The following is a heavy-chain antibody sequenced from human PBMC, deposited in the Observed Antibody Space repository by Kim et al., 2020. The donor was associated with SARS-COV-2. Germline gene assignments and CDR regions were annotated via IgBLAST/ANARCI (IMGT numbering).Heavy chain of an antibody. V-gene: IGHV1-3*01. Sequence: ASVKVSCKASGYTFTSYAMHWVRQAPGQRLEWMGWINAGNGNTKYSQKFQGRVTITRDTSASTAYMELSSMSSEDTAVYYCARAPKRPFDWLNSPGYYYGMDVWGQGTTVTVSS. CDR2: INAGNGNT. D-gene: IGHD3-9*01. J-gene: IGHJ6*02. CDR1: GYTFTSYA. CDR3: ARAPKRPFDWLNSPGYYYGMDV.